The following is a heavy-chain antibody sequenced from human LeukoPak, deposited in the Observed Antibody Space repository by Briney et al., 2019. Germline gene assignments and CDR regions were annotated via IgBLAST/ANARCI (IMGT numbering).Heavy chain of an antibody. V-gene: IGHV4-34*01. D-gene: IGHD3-10*01. CDR3: AREMAPRYYYGSGSPAFDI. CDR1: GGSFSGYY. J-gene: IGHJ3*02. Sequence: PSETLSLTCAVYGGSFSGYYWSWNRQPAGKGLKWIGEINHSGSTNYNPSLKSRVTISVDTSKNQFSLKLSSVTAADTAVYYCAREMAPRYYYGSGSPAFDIWGQGTMVTVSS. CDR2: INHSGST.